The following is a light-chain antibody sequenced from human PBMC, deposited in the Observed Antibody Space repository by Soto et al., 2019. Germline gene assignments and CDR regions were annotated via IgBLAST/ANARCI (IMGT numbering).Light chain of an antibody. CDR3: QQYNKWPLT. CDR2: GAS. CDR1: QSVSID. V-gene: IGKV3-15*01. Sequence: EIVMTQSPSTLSVSPGERAALSCESMQSVSIDVAWYQQTPGQAPRLLIYGASTRATGIPVTFSGSASGTEFTLSISRLQSEDYTVYYCQQYNKWPLTFGQGTKVDIK. J-gene: IGKJ1*01.